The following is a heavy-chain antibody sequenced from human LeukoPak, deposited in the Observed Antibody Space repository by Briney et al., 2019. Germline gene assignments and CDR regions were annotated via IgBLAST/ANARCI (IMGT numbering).Heavy chain of an antibody. CDR2: INGAGDNT. CDR3: ARAPLGMVRGVTMDV. D-gene: IGHD3-10*01. J-gene: IGHJ6*03. CDR1: GYTFSSHG. V-gene: IGHV3-21*04. Sequence: GGSLRLSCAASGYTFSSHGLTWVRQAPGKGLEWVSTINGAGDNTYYAGTVKGRFTISRDNAKNSLSLQMNSLRAEDTAVYYCARAPLGMVRGVTMDVWGKGTTVTVSS.